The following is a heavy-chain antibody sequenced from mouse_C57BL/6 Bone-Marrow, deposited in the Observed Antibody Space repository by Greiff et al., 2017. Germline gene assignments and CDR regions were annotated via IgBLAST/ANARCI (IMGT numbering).Heavy chain of an antibody. V-gene: IGHV1-64*01. CDR1: GYTFTSYW. CDR2: IHPTSGST. D-gene: IGHD2-3*01. CDR3: ARDGYYGGAMDD. J-gene: IGHJ4*01. Sequence: QVQLQQPGAELVKPGASVKLSCKASGYTFTSYWMHWVKQRPGQGLEWIGMIHPTSGSTNYNEKFKSKATLTVDKSSSTAYMQLSSLTSEDSAVYYCARDGYYGGAMDDWGKGTSVTVSS.